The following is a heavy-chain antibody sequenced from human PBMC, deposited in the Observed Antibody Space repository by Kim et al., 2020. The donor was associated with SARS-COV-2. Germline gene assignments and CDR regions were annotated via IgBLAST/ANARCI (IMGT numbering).Heavy chain of an antibody. D-gene: IGHD5-12*01. CDR2: ICGSGGCT. Sequence: GGSLRLSCAASGFSFGSYAMSWVRQAPGKGLEWVSVICGSGGCTYYADSVRGRFTISRDNSKNTLYLQLNSLRAEDTAVYYCAKDLGVDIVATSYYDYYYGMDVWGRGTTVTVSS. CDR1: GFSFGSYA. V-gene: IGHV3-23*01. CDR3: AKDLGVDIVATSYYDYYYGMDV. J-gene: IGHJ6*02.